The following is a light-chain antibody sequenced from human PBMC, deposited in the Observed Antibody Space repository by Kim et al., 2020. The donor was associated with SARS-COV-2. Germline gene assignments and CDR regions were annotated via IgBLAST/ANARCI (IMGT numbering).Light chain of an antibody. CDR2: QDT. J-gene: IGLJ2*01. CDR1: RVGNKY. V-gene: IGLV3-1*01. CDR3: QAWDSTTTV. Sequence: VAPGQTASITCSGDRVGNKYVCGYQQKPGQSPVVVIYQDTQRPSGIPERFSGSNSGNTATLTISGTQAMDEADYYCQAWDSTTTVFGGGTQLTVL.